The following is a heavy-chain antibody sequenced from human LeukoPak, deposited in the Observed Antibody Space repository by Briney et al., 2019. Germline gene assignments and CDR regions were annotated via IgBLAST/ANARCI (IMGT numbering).Heavy chain of an antibody. CDR1: GGSISSYY. V-gene: IGHV4-59*01. J-gene: IGHJ4*02. CDR2: IYYSGST. Sequence: SETLSLTCTVSGGSISSYYLSWIRQPPGKGLEWIGYIYYSGSTNYNPSLKSRVTISVDTSKNQFSLKLSSVTAADTAVYYCARIYDSSGYYEDYWGQGTLVTVSS. D-gene: IGHD3-22*01. CDR3: ARIYDSSGYYEDY.